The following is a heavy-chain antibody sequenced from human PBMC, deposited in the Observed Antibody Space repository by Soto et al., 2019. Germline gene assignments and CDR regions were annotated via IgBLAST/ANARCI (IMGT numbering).Heavy chain of an antibody. Sequence: PSETLSLTCSVSGGSISGSYLSWIRQSPGKGLECLGYVYYTGSTNYSPSLRSRVSISVDTSKNEFSLRLSSVTAADTAVYFCARSVAVPGAHIDYWGQGTQVTVYS. J-gene: IGHJ4*02. CDR2: VYYTGST. D-gene: IGHD6-19*01. CDR1: GGSISGSY. V-gene: IGHV4-59*01. CDR3: ARSVAVPGAHIDY.